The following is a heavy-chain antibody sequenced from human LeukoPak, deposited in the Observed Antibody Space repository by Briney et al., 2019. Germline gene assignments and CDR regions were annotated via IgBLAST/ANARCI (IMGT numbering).Heavy chain of an antibody. CDR2: ISSSSSYI. J-gene: IGHJ4*02. D-gene: IGHD3-22*01. Sequence: GGSLRLSCAASGFTFSRYSMNWVRQAPGKGLEWVSSISSSSSYIYYADSVKGRFTISRDNAKNSLYLQMNSLRAEDTAVYYCLGTYYYDSSGYYYVDYWGKGTLVTVSS. CDR1: GFTFSRYS. V-gene: IGHV3-21*01. CDR3: LGTYYYDSSGYYYVDY.